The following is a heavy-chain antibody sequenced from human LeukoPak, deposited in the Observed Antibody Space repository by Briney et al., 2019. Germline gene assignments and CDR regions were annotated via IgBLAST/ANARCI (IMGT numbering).Heavy chain of an antibody. V-gene: IGHV3-23*01. D-gene: IGHD2-2*01. CDR2: ISGGGGST. J-gene: IGHJ4*02. CDR1: GFTFSSYA. CDR3: ASTHCSSTSCYVHLDY. Sequence: GGSLRLSCAASGFTFSSYAMSWVRQAPGRGLEWVSAISGGGGSTYYADSVKGRFTISRDNSKNTLYLQMNSLRAEDTAVYYCASTHCSSTSCYVHLDYWGQGTLVTVSS.